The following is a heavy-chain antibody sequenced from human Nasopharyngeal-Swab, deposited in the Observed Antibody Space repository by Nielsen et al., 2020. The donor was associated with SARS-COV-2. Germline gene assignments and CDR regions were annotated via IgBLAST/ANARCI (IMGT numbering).Heavy chain of an antibody. V-gene: IGHV3-53*01. Sequence: GESLKISCAASGFTVSSNHMSWVRQAPGKGLEWVSVIYSGGSTYYADSVKGRFTISRDNSKNTLYLQMNSLRAEDTAVYYCARGSFDYYYGMDVWGQGTTVTVSS. CDR1: GFTVSSNH. CDR2: IYSGGST. J-gene: IGHJ6*02. CDR3: ARGSFDYYYGMDV.